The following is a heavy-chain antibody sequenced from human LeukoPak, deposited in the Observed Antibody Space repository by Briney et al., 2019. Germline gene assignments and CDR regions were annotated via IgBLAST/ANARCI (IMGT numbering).Heavy chain of an antibody. Sequence: ASVKVSCKASGYTFSSYGISWVRQAPGQGLEWMGWISGYNGNTNYAQKLQGRVTMTTDTSTSTAYMELRSLRSDDTAVYYCARGFTIENWFDPWGQGTLVTVSS. V-gene: IGHV1-18*01. J-gene: IGHJ5*02. D-gene: IGHD3-9*01. CDR1: GYTFSSYG. CDR2: ISGYNGNT. CDR3: ARGFTIENWFDP.